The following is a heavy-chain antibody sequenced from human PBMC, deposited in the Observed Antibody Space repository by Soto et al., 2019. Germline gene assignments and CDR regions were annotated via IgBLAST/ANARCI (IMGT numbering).Heavy chain of an antibody. CDR1: GFTFSSYS. CDR3: ASRHYGMDV. V-gene: IGHV3-21*01. Sequence: EVELVESGGGLVKPGGSLRLSCAASGFTFSSYSMNWVRQAPGKGLEWVSSITSSSSYIYYADSVKGRFTISRDNAKNSLYMQMNSLRAEDTAVYYCASRHYGMDVWGQGTTVTVSS. CDR2: ITSSSSYI. J-gene: IGHJ6*02.